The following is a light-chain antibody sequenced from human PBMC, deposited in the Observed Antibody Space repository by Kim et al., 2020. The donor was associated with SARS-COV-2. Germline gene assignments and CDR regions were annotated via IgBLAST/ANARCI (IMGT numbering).Light chain of an antibody. CDR2: AAS. J-gene: IGKJ2*01. CDR1: QGVNSW. Sequence: ASVGDRITITCRASQGVNSWLGWYQQKPGKAPKLLIYAASTLQGGVPSRFSGRRSGTDFTLTISSLQPEDSATYYCQQASSIPHTFGQGTKVDIK. CDR3: QQASSIPHT. V-gene: IGKV1-12*01.